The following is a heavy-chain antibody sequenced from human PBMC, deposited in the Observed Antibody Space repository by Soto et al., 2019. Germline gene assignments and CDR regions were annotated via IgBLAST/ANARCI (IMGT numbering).Heavy chain of an antibody. J-gene: IGHJ4*02. D-gene: IGHD6-19*01. CDR2: INPNSGAT. Sequence: ASVKVSCKASGYSFTGYYMHWVRQAPGQGLEWMGWINPNSGATNYAQNFQDRVTMTRDTSITTAYMELSRLKSDDTSMYYCVRAIAVAGTCFDYWAQGSLVTVS. V-gene: IGHV1-2*02. CDR3: VRAIAVAGTCFDY. CDR1: GYSFTGYY.